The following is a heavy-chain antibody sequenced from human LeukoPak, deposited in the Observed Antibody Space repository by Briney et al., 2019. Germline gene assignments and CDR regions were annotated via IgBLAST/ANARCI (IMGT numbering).Heavy chain of an antibody. V-gene: IGHV4-39*01. CDR2: IYYSGST. Sequence: SSETLSLTCTVSGGSISSSSYYWGWIRQPPGKGLEWIGSIYYSGSTYYNPSLKSRVTISVDTSKNQFSLKLSSVTAADTAVYYCARHSKQQLVFSWGQGTLVTVSS. J-gene: IGHJ5*02. CDR1: GGSISSSSYY. CDR3: ARHSKQQLVFS. D-gene: IGHD6-13*01.